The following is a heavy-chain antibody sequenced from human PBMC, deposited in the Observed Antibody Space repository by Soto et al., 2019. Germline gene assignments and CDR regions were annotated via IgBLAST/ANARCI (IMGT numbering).Heavy chain of an antibody. CDR2: ISSSGGNT. V-gene: IGHV3-23*01. CDR1: GFTFSDYA. J-gene: IGHJ6*02. CDR3: AKNGASSKTWYMWYYALEV. D-gene: IGHD1-1*01. Sequence: GGSLRLSCAASGFTFSDYAMTWVRQAPGKGLEWVSGISSSGGNTYYADSVKGRFTITRDNSKNTLSLQMDSLRAEDTAVYYCAKNGASSKTWYMWYYALEVWGQGTTVTVSS.